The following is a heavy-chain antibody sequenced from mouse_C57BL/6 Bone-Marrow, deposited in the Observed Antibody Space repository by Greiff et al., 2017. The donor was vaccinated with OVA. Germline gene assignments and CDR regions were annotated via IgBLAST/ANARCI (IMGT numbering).Heavy chain of an antibody. D-gene: IGHD1-1*01. Sequence: QVQLKQSGAELARPGASVKLSCKASGYTFTSYGISWVKQRTGQGLEWIGEIYPRSGNTYYNEKFKGKATLTADKSSSTAYMELRSLTSEDSAVYFCARGTVITTVVGYWGQGTTLTVSS. CDR3: ARGTVITTVVGY. J-gene: IGHJ2*01. CDR2: IYPRSGNT. V-gene: IGHV1-81*01. CDR1: GYTFTSYG.